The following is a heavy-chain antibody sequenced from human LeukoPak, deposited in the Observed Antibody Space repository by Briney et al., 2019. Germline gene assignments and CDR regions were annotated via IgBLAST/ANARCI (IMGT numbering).Heavy chain of an antibody. CDR2: ISSCNGYT. D-gene: IGHD5-18*01. Sequence: AAVKVSCKASGYTFTSYGISWVRQAPGQGLEWMGWISSCNGYTNYAQKLQGRVTMTTDTSTSTAYMELRRLRSDDTPVNYCSRHDTTIPHLDWIDPWGQGNLVTVSS. CDR1: GYTFTSYG. V-gene: IGHV1-18*01. J-gene: IGHJ5*02. CDR3: SRHDTTIPHLDWIDP.